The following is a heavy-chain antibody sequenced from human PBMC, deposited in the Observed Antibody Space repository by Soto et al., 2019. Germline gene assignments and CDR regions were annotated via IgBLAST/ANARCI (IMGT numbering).Heavy chain of an antibody. D-gene: IGHD3-10*01. J-gene: IGHJ2*01. V-gene: IGHV3-23*01. CDR2: ISGGGDAT. CDR3: ARKVPGSTTRPDYWYFDL. Sequence: EVQLLEYGGGLVQPGGSLRLSCAASGFTFISYAMNWVRQAPGKGLQWVSAISGGGDATFYADSVKGRFTISRDNSRNTVTLQMNSLGADDTAVYYCARKVPGSTTRPDYWYFDLWGRGTLVTVSS. CDR1: GFTFISYA.